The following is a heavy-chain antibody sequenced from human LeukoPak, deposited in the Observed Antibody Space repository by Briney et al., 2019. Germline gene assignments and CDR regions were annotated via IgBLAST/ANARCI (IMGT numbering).Heavy chain of an antibody. CDR3: ASPELRSG. D-gene: IGHD3-10*02. CDR2: ISGSGGST. V-gene: IGHV3-23*01. J-gene: IGHJ4*02. CDR1: GFTFSSYA. Sequence: GGSLRLSCAASGFTFSSYAMSWVRQAPGKGLEWVSAISGSGGSTYYADSAKGRFTISRDNAKNSLYLQMNSLRAEDTAVYYCASPELRSGWGQGTLVTVSS.